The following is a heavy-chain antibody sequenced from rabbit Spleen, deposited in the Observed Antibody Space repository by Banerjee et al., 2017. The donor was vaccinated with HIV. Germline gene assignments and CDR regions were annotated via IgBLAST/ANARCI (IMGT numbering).Heavy chain of an antibody. D-gene: IGHD1-1*01. CDR3: ARGSVYWRTNL. CDR1: GFDFSSSYW. Sequence: QEQLEESGGDLVKPEGSLTLTCTASGFDFSSSYWMCWVRQAPGKGLEWIGCIATWNNNQDYASWAKGRFTISKPSSTTVTLQMTSLTAADTATYFCARGSVYWRTNLWGPGTLVTVS. J-gene: IGHJ4*01. CDR2: IATWNNNQ. V-gene: IGHV1S45*01.